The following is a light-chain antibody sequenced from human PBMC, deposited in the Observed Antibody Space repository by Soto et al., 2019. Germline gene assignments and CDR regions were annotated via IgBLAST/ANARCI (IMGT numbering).Light chain of an antibody. CDR2: KAS. CDR3: QHDDSYSEA. J-gene: IGKJ1*01. V-gene: IGKV1-5*03. Sequence: DIQMTQSPSTLSGSVGDRVTITCRASQTISSWLAWYQQKPGKAPKLLIYKASTLKSGVPSRFSSSGSGTEFTLPISSLQPDDFATYYCQHDDSYSEAFGPGTKVELK. CDR1: QTISSW.